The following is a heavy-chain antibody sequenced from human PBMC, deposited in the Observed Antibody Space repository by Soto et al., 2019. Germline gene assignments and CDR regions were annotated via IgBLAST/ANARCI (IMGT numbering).Heavy chain of an antibody. V-gene: IGHV4-34*01. D-gene: IGHD3-22*01. CDR3: ASYYYDSSGYYYVPGVY. J-gene: IGHJ4*02. CDR2: IYYSGST. CDR1: GGSFSGYY. Sequence: SETLSLTCAVYGGSFSGYYWSWIRQPPGKGLEWIGSIYYSGSTYYNPSLKSRVTISVETSKNQFSLKLSSVTAADTAVYYCASYYYDSSGYYYVPGVYWGQGTLVTVSS.